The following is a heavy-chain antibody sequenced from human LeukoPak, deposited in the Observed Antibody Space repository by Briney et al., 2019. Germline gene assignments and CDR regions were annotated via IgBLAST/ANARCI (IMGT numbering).Heavy chain of an antibody. CDR3: ARARLVTSIYYYMDV. CDR2: INSSGCTI. D-gene: IGHD4-11*01. Sequence: GRSLRLSCAASGLTFSDYYMSWIRQAPGKGRGWVSYINSSGCTIYYADSVKGRFTISRDNAKNSLYLQMNSLRAEDTAVYYCARARLVTSIYYYMDVWGKETTVTVPS. V-gene: IGHV3-11*01. CDR1: GLTFSDYY. J-gene: IGHJ6*03.